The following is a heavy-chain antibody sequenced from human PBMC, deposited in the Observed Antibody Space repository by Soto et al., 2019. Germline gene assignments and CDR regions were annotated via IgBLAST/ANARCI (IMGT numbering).Heavy chain of an antibody. Sequence: EVQLLESGGGFVPPGGSLRLSCAVSGFTFSSYAMSWVRQAPGKGLEWISYISGSGGRTYYADSVKGRFTISRDNSQNTVYLQMNSLRVEDTAVYYCAKANSFSCSGTTCYAFYFDYWGQGTLVTVSS. CDR3: AKANSFSCSGTTCYAFYFDY. CDR1: GFTFSSYA. D-gene: IGHD2-2*01. CDR2: ISGSGGRT. V-gene: IGHV3-23*01. J-gene: IGHJ4*02.